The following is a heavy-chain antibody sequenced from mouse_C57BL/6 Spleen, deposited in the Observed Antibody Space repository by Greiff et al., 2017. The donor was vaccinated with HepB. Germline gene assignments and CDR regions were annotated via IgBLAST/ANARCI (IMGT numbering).Heavy chain of an antibody. V-gene: IGHV1-82*01. J-gene: IGHJ1*03. Sequence: VQLVESGPELVKPGASVKISCKASGYAFSSSWMNWVKQRPGKGLEWIGRIYPGDGDTNYNGKFKGKATLTADKSSSTAYMQLSSLTSEDSAVYFCAKGYYGSSHWYFDVWGTGTTVTVSS. CDR1: GYAFSSSW. D-gene: IGHD1-1*01. CDR2: IYPGDGDT. CDR3: AKGYYGSSHWYFDV.